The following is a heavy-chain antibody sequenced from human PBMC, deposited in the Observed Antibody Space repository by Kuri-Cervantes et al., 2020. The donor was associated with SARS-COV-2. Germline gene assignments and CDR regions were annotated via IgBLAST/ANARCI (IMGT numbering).Heavy chain of an antibody. CDR1: NYSISSGYY. Sequence: SETLSLTCTVSNYSISSGYYWGWIRQPPGKGLEWIASVYHSGSTSYSPSLKSRVTISVEKSKNQFSLKLSSVTAADTAVYYCARDQASSSSEIPAFDIWGQGTMVTVSS. CDR3: ARDQASSSSEIPAFDI. J-gene: IGHJ3*02. D-gene: IGHD6-6*01. CDR2: VYHSGST. V-gene: IGHV4-38-2*02.